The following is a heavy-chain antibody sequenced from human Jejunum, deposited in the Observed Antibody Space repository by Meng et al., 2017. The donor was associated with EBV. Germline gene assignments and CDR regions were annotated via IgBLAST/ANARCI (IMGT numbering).Heavy chain of an antibody. V-gene: IGHV6-1*01. CDR2: TFYRFMWYN. CDR3: TSESTTGCVDF. J-gene: IGHJ4*02. Sequence: QAHLRSSGPGMVKPWQTLSLPCAILGGLVCSNSAGWNLIGSSPSRGLEWLGRTFYRFMWYNHYAPSVESRMTINADTSKNQFSLPLNSVSPEDTAVYYCTSESTTGCVDFWGQGTLVTVSS. D-gene: IGHD1-1*01. CDR1: GGLVCSNSAG.